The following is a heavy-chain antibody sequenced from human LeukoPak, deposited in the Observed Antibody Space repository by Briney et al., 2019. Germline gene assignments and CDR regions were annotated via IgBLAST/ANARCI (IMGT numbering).Heavy chain of an antibody. CDR2: INPNSGGT. CDR3: ARVEMATIWVKWPAFDI. D-gene: IGHD5-24*01. V-gene: IGHV1-2*02. J-gene: IGHJ3*02. CDR1: GYTFTGYY. Sequence: ASVKVSRKASGYTFTGYYMHWVRQAPGQGVEWMGWINPNSGGTNYAQKFQGRVTMTRDTPISTAYMELSRLRSDDAAVDYCARVEMATIWVKWPAFDIWGQGTMVTVSS.